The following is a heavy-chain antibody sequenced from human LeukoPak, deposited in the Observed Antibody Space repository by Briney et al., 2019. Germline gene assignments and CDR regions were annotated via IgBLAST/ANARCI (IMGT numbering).Heavy chain of an antibody. CDR2: MNPNSGNT. CDR3: ARGRDCSGGSCYSYWFDP. CDR1: GYTFTSYD. D-gene: IGHD2-15*01. V-gene: IGHV1-8*01. J-gene: IGHJ5*02. Sequence: ASVKVSCTASGYTFTSYDINWVRQAPGQGLEWMGWMNPNSGNTGYAQKFQGRVTMTRNTSISTAYMELSSLRSEDTAVYYCARGRDCSGGSCYSYWFDPWGQGTLVTVTS.